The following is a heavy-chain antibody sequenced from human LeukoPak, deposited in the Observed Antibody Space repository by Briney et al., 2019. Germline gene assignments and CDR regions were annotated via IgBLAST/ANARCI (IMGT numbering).Heavy chain of an antibody. CDR3: AREAY. J-gene: IGHJ4*02. CDR2: ITASSTYI. V-gene: IGHV3-21*01. CDR1: GFSFSRSS. Sequence: GGSLRLSCAASGFSFSRSSVSWVRQAPGKGLEWVASITASSTYIYYADSVKGRFTISRDNAEKSVYLQMNSLRAEDTAIYYCAREAYWGQGALVTVSS.